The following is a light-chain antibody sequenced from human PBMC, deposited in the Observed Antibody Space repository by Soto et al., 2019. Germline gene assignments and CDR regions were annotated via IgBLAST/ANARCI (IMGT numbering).Light chain of an antibody. J-gene: IGLJ1*01. CDR2: DVS. CDR3: SSYTSSRTYV. Sequence: QSALTQPASVSGSPGQSITISCTGTSSDVGGYNYVSWYQQHPGKVPKLMIYDVSNRPEGVSNRVSGAKSGNTASLTISGLQAEDEADYYCSSYTSSRTYVFGIGTKLTVL. V-gene: IGLV2-14*03. CDR1: SSDVGGYNY.